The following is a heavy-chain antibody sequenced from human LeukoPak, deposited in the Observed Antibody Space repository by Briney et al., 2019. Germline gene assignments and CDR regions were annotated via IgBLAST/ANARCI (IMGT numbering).Heavy chain of an antibody. V-gene: IGHV1-69*06. J-gene: IGHJ6*03. Sequence: GASVKVSCKASGYTFTGYSMHWVRQAPGQGLEWMGGIIPIFGTANYAQKFQGRVTITADKSTSTAYMELSSLRSEDTAVYYCARARLRHQPLLYYYYYMDVWGKGTTVTVSS. D-gene: IGHD2-21*02. CDR1: GYTFTGYS. CDR3: ARARLRHQPLLYYYYYMDV. CDR2: IIPIFGTA.